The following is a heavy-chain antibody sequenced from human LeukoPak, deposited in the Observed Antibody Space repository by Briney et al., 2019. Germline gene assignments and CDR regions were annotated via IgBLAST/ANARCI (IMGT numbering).Heavy chain of an antibody. Sequence: PSETLSLTCTVSGGSISSYYWSWIRQPPGKGLEWIGYIYYSGSTNYNPSLKSRVTISVDTSKNQFSLKLSSVTAADTAVYYCARARGYSGFDYWGQGTQVTVSS. V-gene: IGHV4-59*01. D-gene: IGHD5-12*01. CDR3: ARARGYSGFDY. J-gene: IGHJ4*02. CDR2: IYYSGST. CDR1: GGSISSYY.